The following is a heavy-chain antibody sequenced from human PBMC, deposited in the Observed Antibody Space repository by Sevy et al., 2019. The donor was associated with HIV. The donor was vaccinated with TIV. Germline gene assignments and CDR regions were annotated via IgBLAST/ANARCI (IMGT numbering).Heavy chain of an antibody. V-gene: IGHV3-23*01. D-gene: IGHD3-22*01. CDR3: ANLITMIGGVITNDDFDI. J-gene: IGHJ3*02. CDR1: GFTFSSYA. CDR2: ISGSGGST. Sequence: GGSLRLSCAASGFTFSSYAMSWVRQAPGKGLEWVSAISGSGGSTYYADSVKGRFTISRDNSKNTLYLQMNSLRAEDMVVYYCANLITMIGGVITNDDFDIWGQGTMVTVSS.